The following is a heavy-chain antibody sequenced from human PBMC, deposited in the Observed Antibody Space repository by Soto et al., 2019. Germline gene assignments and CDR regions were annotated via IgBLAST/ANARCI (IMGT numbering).Heavy chain of an antibody. J-gene: IGHJ6*02. Sequence: ASVKVSCKASGYTFTSYDINWVRQATGQGLEWMGWMNPNSGNTGYAQKFQGRVTMTRNTSISTAYMELSSLRSEDTAVYYCAREGSSPTYYYYGMDVWGQGTTVTVSS. V-gene: IGHV1-8*01. D-gene: IGHD6-6*01. CDR2: MNPNSGNT. CDR3: AREGSSPTYYYYGMDV. CDR1: GYTFTSYD.